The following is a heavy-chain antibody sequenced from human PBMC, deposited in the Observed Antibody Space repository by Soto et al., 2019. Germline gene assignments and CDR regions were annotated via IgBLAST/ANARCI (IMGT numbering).Heavy chain of an antibody. Sequence: SETLSLTCTVSGGSISSSSYYWGWIRQPPGKGLEWIGSIYYSGSTYYNPSLKSRVTISVDTSKNQFSLKLSSVTAADTAVYYCARLDSSWYSDNWFDPWGQGTLVTVSS. CDR3: ARLDSSWYSDNWFDP. CDR1: GGSISSSSYY. V-gene: IGHV4-39*01. J-gene: IGHJ5*02. CDR2: IYYSGST. D-gene: IGHD6-13*01.